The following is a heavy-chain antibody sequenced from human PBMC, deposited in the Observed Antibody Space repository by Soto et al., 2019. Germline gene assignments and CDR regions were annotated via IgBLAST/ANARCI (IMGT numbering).Heavy chain of an antibody. Sequence: SQTLSLTCAISGDSVSSTSAAWSLIRQSPSRGLEWLGRTYYRSKWYSDYAVSVKSRITINPETSKNQFSLQLNSVTPEDTAVYYCARGSYYSGWVWGQGTLVTVSS. CDR3: ARGSYYSGWV. V-gene: IGHV6-1*01. D-gene: IGHD6-25*01. CDR1: GDSVSSTSAA. J-gene: IGHJ4*02. CDR2: TYYRSKWYS.